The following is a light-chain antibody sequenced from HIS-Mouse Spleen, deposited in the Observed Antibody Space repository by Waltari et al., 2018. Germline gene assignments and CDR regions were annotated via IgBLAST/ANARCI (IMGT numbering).Light chain of an antibody. CDR3: SSYTSSSRV. CDR2: EVS. V-gene: IGLV2-14*01. CDR1: SSDVGGYNY. J-gene: IGLJ2*01. Sequence: QSALTQPASVSGSPGQSTTIPCTGTSSDVGGYNYVSWYQQHPGKAPKLMIYEVSNRPSGVSNRFSGSKSGNTASLTISGLQAEDEADYYCSSYTSSSRVFGGGTKLTVL.